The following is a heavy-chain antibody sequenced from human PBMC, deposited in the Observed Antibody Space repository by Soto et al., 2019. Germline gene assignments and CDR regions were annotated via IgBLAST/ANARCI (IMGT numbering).Heavy chain of an antibody. V-gene: IGHV3-23*01. D-gene: IGHD6-19*01. J-gene: IGHJ4*02. CDR2: IGGSGGST. CDR3: AKVGADGGWYDGEVDY. Sequence: GGSLRLSVVAPGFIFISYAMSWFRQAPGKGWEWVSAIGGSGGSTGHADSVKGRFTISRDNSKNTLYLQMNSLRVEDTAVYYCAKVGADGGWYDGEVDYWGQGSLVTVSS. CDR1: GFIFISYA.